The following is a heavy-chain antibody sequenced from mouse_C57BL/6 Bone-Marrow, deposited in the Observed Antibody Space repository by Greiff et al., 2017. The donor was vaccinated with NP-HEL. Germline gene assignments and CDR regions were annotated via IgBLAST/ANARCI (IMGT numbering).Heavy chain of an antibody. V-gene: IGHV5-15*01. J-gene: IGHJ2*01. CDR1: GFTFSDYG. CDR2: ISNLAYSI. D-gene: IGHD2-5*01. CDR3: ARQYSNYLYYLDY. Sequence: EVKLMESGGGLVQPGGSLKLSCAASGFTFSDYGMAWVRQAPRKGPEWVAFISNLAYSIYYADTVTGRFTISRENAKNTLYLEMSSLRSEDTAIYYCARQYSNYLYYLDYWGQGTTLTVSS.